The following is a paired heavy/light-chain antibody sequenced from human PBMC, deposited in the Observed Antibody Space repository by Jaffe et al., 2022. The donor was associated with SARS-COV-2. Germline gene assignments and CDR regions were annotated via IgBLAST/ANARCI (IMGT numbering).Light chain of an antibody. V-gene: IGKV1-5*03. J-gene: IGKJ5*01. CDR3: QQYITFPVT. Sequence: DIQMTQSPSTLSASVGDRVTITCRASQSISRWLAWYQQKPGKAPKLLIYWASSLQSGVPSRFSGSGSGTDFTLSISSLQPDDSATYYCQQYITFPVTLGQGTRLEIK. CDR1: QSISRW. CDR2: WAS.
Heavy chain of an antibody. V-gene: IGHV3-49*03. CDR2: IRSKIYGGAT. D-gene: IGHD2-8*01. J-gene: IGHJ4*02. CDR1: GFNFGDYG. Sequence: EVHLVESGGGFLQPGWSLRLSCTASGFNFGDYGMGWFRQAPGKGLEWVAFIRSKIYGGATEYAASVRGRFTISRDDSDSIAYLQMNSLKPEDTAVYYCSRGDTVTNAKYYFDYWGQGTLVTVSS. CDR3: SRGDTVTNAKYYFDY.